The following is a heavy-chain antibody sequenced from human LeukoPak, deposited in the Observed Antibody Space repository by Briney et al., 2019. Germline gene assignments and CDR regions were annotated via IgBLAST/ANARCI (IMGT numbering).Heavy chain of an antibody. CDR1: GGTFSSYA. V-gene: IGHV1-69*04. J-gene: IGHJ3*02. CDR3: AREQLGADTAFDI. D-gene: IGHD1-26*01. CDR2: IIPILGIA. Sequence: SVKVSCKASGGTFSSYAISWVRQAPGQGLEWMGRIIPILGIANYAQKFQGGVTITADKSTSTAYMELSSLRSEDTAVYYCAREQLGADTAFDIWGQGTMVTVSS.